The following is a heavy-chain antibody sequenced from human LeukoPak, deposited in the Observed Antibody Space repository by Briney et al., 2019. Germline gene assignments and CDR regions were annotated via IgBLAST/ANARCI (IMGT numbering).Heavy chain of an antibody. D-gene: IGHD3-22*01. CDR3: ARMIVVVIMSFDY. CDR1: GFTFSSYA. J-gene: IGHJ4*02. Sequence: PGGSLRLSCAASGFTFSSYAMSWVRQAPGKGLEWVSAISGSGGSTYYADSVKGRFTISRDNSKNTLYLQMNSLRAEDTAVYYCARMIVVVIMSFDYWGQGTLVTVSS. CDR2: ISGSGGST. V-gene: IGHV3-23*01.